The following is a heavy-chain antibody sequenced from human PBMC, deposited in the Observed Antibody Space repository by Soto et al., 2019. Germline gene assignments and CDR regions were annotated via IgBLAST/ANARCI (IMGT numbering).Heavy chain of an antibody. J-gene: IGHJ4*02. V-gene: IGHV1-69*13. D-gene: IGHD3-22*01. CDR2: IIRLFGTA. Sequence: GASVTVSCQGSGGTFRTYAIDWVRQAPGQGLEWMGGIIRLFGTAKYAQNCQGRITITADESTNTAYMELRSLRSEDTAVYYCARGVHYESSGYYYFYWGQGTLVTVSS. CDR1: GGTFRTYA. CDR3: ARGVHYESSGYYYFY.